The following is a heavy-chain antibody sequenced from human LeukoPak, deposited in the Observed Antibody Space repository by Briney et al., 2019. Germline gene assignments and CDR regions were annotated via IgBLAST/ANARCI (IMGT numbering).Heavy chain of an antibody. CDR2: VYYNGNT. CDR3: ARRVATKPRYCFDS. J-gene: IGHJ4*02. D-gene: IGHD5-24*01. CDR1: GGSTSTYY. Sequence: SETLSLTCAVSGGSTSTYYWTWIRQPPGKGLEWIGFVYYNGNTKYNPSLESRATISVDTSKNQFSLNLRSVAAADTAVYYCARRVATKPRYCFDSWGQGILVTVSS. V-gene: IGHV4-59*08.